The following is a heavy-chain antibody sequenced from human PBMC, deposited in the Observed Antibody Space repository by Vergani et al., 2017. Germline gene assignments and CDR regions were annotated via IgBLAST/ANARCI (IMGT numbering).Heavy chain of an antibody. CDR2: ISAYNGNT. J-gene: IGHJ4*02. D-gene: IGHD1-26*01. V-gene: IGHV1-18*01. Sequence: QVQLVQSGAEVKKPGASVKVSCKASGYTFTSYGISWVRQAPGQGLEWMGWISAYNGNTNYAQKLQGRVTMPTDTSTSTAYMELRSLRSDDTAVYYCERAHLSRVGATTTAEQFDDWGQGTLVTVSS. CDR3: ERAHLSRVGATTTAEQFDD. CDR1: GYTFTSYG.